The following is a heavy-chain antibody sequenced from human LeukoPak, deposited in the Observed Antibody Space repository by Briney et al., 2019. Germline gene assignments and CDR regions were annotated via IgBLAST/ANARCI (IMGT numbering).Heavy chain of an antibody. CDR2: IYYSGST. CDR1: GGSIRSSSYY. CDR3: ARHTAMMTSNWFDP. J-gene: IGHJ5*02. V-gene: IGHV4-39*01. Sequence: SETLSLTXTASGGSIRSSSYYWGWIRQPPGKGLEWIGSIYYSGSTYYNPSLKSRVTISVDTSKNQFSLKLSSVTAADTAVYYCARHTAMMTSNWFDPWGQGTLVTVSS. D-gene: IGHD5-18*01.